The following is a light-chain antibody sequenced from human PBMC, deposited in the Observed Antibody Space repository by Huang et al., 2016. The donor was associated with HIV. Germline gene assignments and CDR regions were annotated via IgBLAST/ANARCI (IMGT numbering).Light chain of an antibody. CDR1: QSLLYGSNSKKY. CDR2: WAS. J-gene: IGKJ4*01. V-gene: IGKV4-1*01. CDR3: QQYYSTLALT. Sequence: DIVMTQSPDSLAVSLGERATINCKSSQSLLYGSNSKKYLAWYQHKPGQPPKLLIFWASTRASGVPDRFSGSGSGTDFTLTISSLQAEDVAVYYCQQYYSTLALTFGGGTKVEIK.